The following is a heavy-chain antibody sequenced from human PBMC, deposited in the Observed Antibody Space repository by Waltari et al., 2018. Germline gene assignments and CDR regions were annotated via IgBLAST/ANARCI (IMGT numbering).Heavy chain of an antibody. Sequence: QVQLQESGPGLVKPSETLSLTCTVSGGSISSHYWSWIRQPPGKGLEWIGYIYYSGSTNYNPSLKSRVTISVDTSKNQFSLKLSSVTAADTAVYYCARVRGGYNRGGYFDLWGRGTLVTVSS. D-gene: IGHD5-12*01. V-gene: IGHV4-59*11. CDR2: IYYSGST. J-gene: IGHJ2*01. CDR1: GGSISSHY. CDR3: ARVRGGYNRGGYFDL.